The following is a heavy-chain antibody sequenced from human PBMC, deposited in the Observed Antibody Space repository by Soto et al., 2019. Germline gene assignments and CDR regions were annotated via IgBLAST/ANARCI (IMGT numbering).Heavy chain of an antibody. CDR2: VRYSGGS. D-gene: IGHD3-9*01. Sequence: SETLSLSCAVSGASISNSYWTWIRQPPGKGLEWIGYVRYSGGSDYNASLRSRVTMSVDTSVSQVSLKLSSVTAADTAVYYCARANLDYDILTGYYDRGDDAFDIWGQGTMVTVSS. CDR1: GASISNSY. CDR3: ARANLDYDILTGYYDRGDDAFDI. V-gene: IGHV4-59*01. J-gene: IGHJ3*02.